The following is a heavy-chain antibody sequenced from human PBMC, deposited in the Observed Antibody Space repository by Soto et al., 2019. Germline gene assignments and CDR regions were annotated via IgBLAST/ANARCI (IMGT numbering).Heavy chain of an antibody. V-gene: IGHV4-31*03. D-gene: IGHD2-2*01. CDR2: IYYSGST. J-gene: IGHJ5*02. CDR3: ARVGSSKRGWFDP. Sequence: SETLSLTCTVSGGSISSGGYYWSWIRQHPGKGLEWIGYIYYSGSTYYNPSLKSRVTISVDTSKNQFSLKLSSVTAADTAVYYCARVGSSKRGWFDPWGQGTLVTVSS. CDR1: GGSISSGGYY.